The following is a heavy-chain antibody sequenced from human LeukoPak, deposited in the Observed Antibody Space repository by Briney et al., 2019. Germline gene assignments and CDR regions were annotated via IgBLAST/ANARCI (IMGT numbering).Heavy chain of an antibody. J-gene: IGHJ4*02. CDR1: GASIRSYY. CDR3: ARSYGSGSFYYFDY. D-gene: IGHD3-10*01. CDR2: IYYSGST. V-gene: IGHV4-59*01. Sequence: SETLSLTCTVSGASIRSYYWSWIRQPPGKGLEWIGYIYYSGSTNYNPSLKSRVTVSVDTSKNQFSLKLSSVTAADTAVYYCARSYGSGSFYYFDYWGQGTLVTVSS.